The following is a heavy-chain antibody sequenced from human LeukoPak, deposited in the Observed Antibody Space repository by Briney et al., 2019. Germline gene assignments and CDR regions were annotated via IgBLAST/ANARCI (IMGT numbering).Heavy chain of an antibody. CDR1: GFTFSSYE. Sequence: GGSLRLSCAASGFTFSSYEMNWVRQAPGKGLEWVSSISSRSSYIFYADSLQGRFTISRDNTKNSLYLQMNSLTVEDTAVYYCVKEGGSPGGFDVWGQGTMVTVSS. CDR2: ISSRSSYI. V-gene: IGHV3-21*01. CDR3: VKEGGSPGGFDV. D-gene: IGHD2-15*01. J-gene: IGHJ3*01.